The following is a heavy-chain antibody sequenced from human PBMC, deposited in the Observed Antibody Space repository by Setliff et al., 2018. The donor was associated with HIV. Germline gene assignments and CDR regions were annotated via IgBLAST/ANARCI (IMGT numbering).Heavy chain of an antibody. Sequence: SETLSLTCTVSGGPISSGSYYWNWIRQPAGKGLEWIGHIYTSGSTNYNPSLKSRVTISVDTSKNQFSLKLSSVTAADTAVYYCARAANYGDYIIRPYYYYYMDVWGKGTTVTVSS. CDR3: ARAANYGDYIIRPYYYYYMDV. V-gene: IGHV4-61*09. CDR2: IYTSGST. CDR1: GGPISSGSYY. J-gene: IGHJ6*03. D-gene: IGHD4-17*01.